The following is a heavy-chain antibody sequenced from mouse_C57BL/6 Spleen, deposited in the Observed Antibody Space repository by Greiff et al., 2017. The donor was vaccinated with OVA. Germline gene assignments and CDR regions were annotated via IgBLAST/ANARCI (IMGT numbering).Heavy chain of an antibody. V-gene: IGHV1-56*01. Sequence: QVQLQQSGPELVRPGASVKISCKAPGYTFTSHWMQWVRQRPGQGLEWIGEIFPGSGSTYYNEKFKGKATLTVDTSSSTAYMQLSSRTTEDSAVYFGAREGDSYYLFAYWGQGTLVTVSA. D-gene: IGHD2-3*01. CDR3: AREGDSYYLFAY. CDR1: GYTFTSHW. CDR2: IFPGSGST. J-gene: IGHJ3*01.